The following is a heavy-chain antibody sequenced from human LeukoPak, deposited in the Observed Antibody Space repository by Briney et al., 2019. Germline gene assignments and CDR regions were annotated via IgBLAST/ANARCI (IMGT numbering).Heavy chain of an antibody. Sequence: GRSLRLSCAASGFTFSSYAMHWVRQAPGKGLERVAVISYDGTNKFYADSVKGRFTISRDNSKNTLYLQMNSLRAEDTALYYCARGATMVRGVIISPHSLDFWGQGTLVTVSS. J-gene: IGHJ4*02. CDR3: ARGATMVRGVIISPHSLDF. CDR2: ISYDGTNK. D-gene: IGHD3-10*01. V-gene: IGHV3-30*04. CDR1: GFTFSSYA.